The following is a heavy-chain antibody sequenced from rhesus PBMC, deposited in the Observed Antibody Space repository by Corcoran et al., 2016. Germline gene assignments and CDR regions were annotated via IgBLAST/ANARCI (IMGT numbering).Heavy chain of an antibody. CDR2: IFWNDSK. D-gene: IGHD3-34*01. CDR3: ARVEGWGKWYFDI. J-gene: IGHJ2*01. CDR1: GFSISTTGTG. V-gene: IGHV2-95*01. Sequence: QVTLKESGPALVKPTQPLTLTCTFSGFSISTTGTGVGWIRQPPGNALEWLASIFWNDSKYYTTTLKSRLTISKDTSKNQVALTMTNMDPVDTATYYCARVEGWGKWYFDIWGPGTPITISS.